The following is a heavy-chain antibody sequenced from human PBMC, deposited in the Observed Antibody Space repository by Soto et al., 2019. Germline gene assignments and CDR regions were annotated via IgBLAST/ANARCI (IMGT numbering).Heavy chain of an antibody. CDR1: GGSFSGHS. J-gene: IGHJ4*02. V-gene: IGHV4-34*01. D-gene: IGHD3-22*01. CDR2: INDRANT. Sequence: QVQLQQWGAGLLKPSETLSLTCAVYGGSFSGHSWSWIRQPPGKGLEWIGEINDRANTNYSPSLKSRVIISVDTSKNQFSLKGSSVTAADTAVYYCARGDNSGYYTWAEWSQGTLVTVSS. CDR3: ARGDNSGYYTWAE.